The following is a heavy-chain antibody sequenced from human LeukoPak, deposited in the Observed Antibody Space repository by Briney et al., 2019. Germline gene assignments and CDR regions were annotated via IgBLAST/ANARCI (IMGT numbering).Heavy chain of an antibody. D-gene: IGHD3-22*01. CDR2: INPNSGGT. J-gene: IGHJ4*02. CDR3: ARDLRANYYDSSGYYREPLGY. CDR1: GYTFTRYY. V-gene: IGHV1-2*02. Sequence: ASVKVSCKASGYTFTRYYMHWVRQAPGQGLEWMGWINPNSGGTNYAQKFQGRVTMTRDTSISTAYMELSRLRSDDTAVYYCARDLRANYYDSSGYYREPLGYWGQGTLVTVSS.